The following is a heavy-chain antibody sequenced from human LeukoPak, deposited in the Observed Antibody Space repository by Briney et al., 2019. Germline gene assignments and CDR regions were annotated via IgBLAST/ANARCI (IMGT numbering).Heavy chain of an antibody. CDR1: GGSISSYY. D-gene: IGHD1-1*01. Sequence: SETPSLTCTVSGGSISSYYWSWIRQPPGKGLEWIGYIYYSGSTNYNPSLKSRVTISVDTSKNQFSLKLSSVTAADTAVYYCAHAYDLTHAFDIWGQGTMVTVSS. CDR2: IYYSGST. J-gene: IGHJ3*02. CDR3: AHAYDLTHAFDI. V-gene: IGHV4-59*01.